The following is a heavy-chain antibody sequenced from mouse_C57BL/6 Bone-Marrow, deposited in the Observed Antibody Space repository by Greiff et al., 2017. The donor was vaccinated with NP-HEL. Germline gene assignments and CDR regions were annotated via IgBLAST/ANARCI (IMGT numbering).Heavy chain of an antibody. D-gene: IGHD1-1*01. CDR3: TKDYNGSRGDWYFDV. J-gene: IGHJ1*03. CDR2: IDPETGGT. CDR1: GYTFTDYE. Sequence: QVQLQQSGAELVRPGASVTLSCKASGYTFTDYEMHWVKQTPVHGLEWIGAIDPETGGTAYNQKFKGKAILTADKSSSTAYMELRSLTSEDSAVYYCTKDYNGSRGDWYFDVWGTGTTVTVSS. V-gene: IGHV1-15*01.